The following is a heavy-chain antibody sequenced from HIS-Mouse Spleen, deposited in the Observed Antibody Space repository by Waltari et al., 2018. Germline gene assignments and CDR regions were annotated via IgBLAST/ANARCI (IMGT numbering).Heavy chain of an antibody. J-gene: IGHJ4*02. CDR1: GGPTSIRCYY. D-gene: IGHD1-1*01. Sequence: LQLQESAPGLVEPSETLSLTRPVSGGPTSIRCYYWGWLRQPPGKGLEWIGSIYYSGNTYYNPSLKSRVTISVDTSKNQFSLKLSSVTAADTAVYYCARDPRWNDGIDYWGQGTLVTVSS. CDR3: ARDPRWNDGIDY. V-gene: IGHV4-39*07. CDR2: IYYSGNT.